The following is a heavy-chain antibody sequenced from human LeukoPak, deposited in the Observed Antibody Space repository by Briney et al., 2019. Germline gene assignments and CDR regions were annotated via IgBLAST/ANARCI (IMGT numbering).Heavy chain of an antibody. Sequence: GGSLRLSCAASGFTFSSYSMNWVRQAPGKGLEWVSAISGSGGSTYYADSVKGRFTISRDNSKNTLYLQMNSLRAEDTAVYYCAKDRSTEQWLVPYDYWGQGTLVTVSS. CDR1: GFTFSSYS. V-gene: IGHV3-23*01. J-gene: IGHJ4*02. CDR3: AKDRSTEQWLVPYDY. D-gene: IGHD6-19*01. CDR2: ISGSGGST.